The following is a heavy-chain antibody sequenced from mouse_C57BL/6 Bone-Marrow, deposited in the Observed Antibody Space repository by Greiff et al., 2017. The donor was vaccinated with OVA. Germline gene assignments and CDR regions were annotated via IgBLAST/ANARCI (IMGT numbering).Heavy chain of an antibody. CDR1: GYTFTSYG. V-gene: IGHV1-81*01. CDR2: IYPRSGNT. Sequence: QVQLQQSGAELARPGASVKLSCTASGYTFTSYGISWVKQRTGQGLEWIGEIYPRSGNTYYNEKFKGKATLTADKSSSPAYIELRSLTSEDSAVYFCARYNYCSGLDYWGQGTTLTVSS. D-gene: IGHD1-1*01. J-gene: IGHJ2*01. CDR3: ARYNYCSGLDY.